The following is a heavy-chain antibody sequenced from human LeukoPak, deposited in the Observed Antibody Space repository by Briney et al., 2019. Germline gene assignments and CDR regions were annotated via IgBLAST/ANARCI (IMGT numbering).Heavy chain of an antibody. D-gene: IGHD3-22*01. J-gene: IGHJ4*02. CDR3: AREGGLDYYDSSGYYSI. V-gene: IGHV3-9*01. CDR2: ISWNSGSI. CDR1: GFTFDDYA. Sequence: PGGSLRLSCAASGFTFDDYAMHWVRQAPGKGLEWVSGISWNSGSIGYADSVKGRFTISRDNAKNSLYLQMNSLRAEDTALYYCAREGGLDYYDSSGYYSIWGQGTLVTVSS.